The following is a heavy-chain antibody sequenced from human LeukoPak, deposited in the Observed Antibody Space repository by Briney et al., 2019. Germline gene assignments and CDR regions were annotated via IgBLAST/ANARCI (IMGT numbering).Heavy chain of an antibody. CDR3: ASYQVGATSGFDY. Sequence: SETLSLTCTVSGGSISSRSYYWGWIRQPPGKGLEWIGNIYYSGSTSYNPSLKSRVTISVDTSKNQFSLKLSSVTATDTAVYYCASYQVGATSGFDYWGQGTLVTASS. D-gene: IGHD1-26*01. CDR2: IYYSGST. J-gene: IGHJ4*02. V-gene: IGHV4-39*01. CDR1: GGSISSRSYY.